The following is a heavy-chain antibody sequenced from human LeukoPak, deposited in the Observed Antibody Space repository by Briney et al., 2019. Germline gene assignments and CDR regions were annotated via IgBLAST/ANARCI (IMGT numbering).Heavy chain of an antibody. D-gene: IGHD3-22*01. V-gene: IGHV1-8*01. CDR3: ARPYETSGRSPNDAFDI. CDR1: GYTFTSYD. J-gene: IGHJ3*02. Sequence: ASVKVSCKASGYTFTSYDINWVRQATGQGLEWMGWMNPNSGNTGYAQNFQGRVTMTRNTSISTAYMELSSLRSEDTAVYYCARPYETSGRSPNDAFDIWGQGTMVTVSS. CDR2: MNPNSGNT.